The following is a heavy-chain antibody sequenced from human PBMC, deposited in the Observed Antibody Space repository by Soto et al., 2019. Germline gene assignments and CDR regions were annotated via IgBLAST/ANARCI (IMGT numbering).Heavy chain of an antibody. CDR3: ARRSQTSASWPTSSNWFDP. D-gene: IGHD2-2*01. CDR1: GGSISSYY. V-gene: IGHV4-59*08. J-gene: IGHJ5*02. Sequence: PSETLSLTCTVSGGSISSYYWSWIRQPPGKGLEWIGYIYYSGSTNYNPSLKGRVTISVDPSQNQFSLILTSVTAADTAVYYCARRSQTSASWPTSSNWFDPWGQGTLVTVSS. CDR2: IYYSGST.